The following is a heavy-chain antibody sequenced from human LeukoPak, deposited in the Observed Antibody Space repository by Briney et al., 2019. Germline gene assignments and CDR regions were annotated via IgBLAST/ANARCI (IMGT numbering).Heavy chain of an antibody. CDR2: IIPILGIA. CDR1: GGTFSSYA. D-gene: IGHD1-7*01. CDR3: ARGTSAVARNAFDI. V-gene: IGHV1-69*04. Sequence: ASVKVSCKASGGTFSSYAISWVRQAPGQGLEWMGRIIPILGIANYAQKFQGRVTITADKSTSTAYMELSSLRSEDTAVYYCARGTSAVARNAFDIWGQGTMVTVSS. J-gene: IGHJ3*02.